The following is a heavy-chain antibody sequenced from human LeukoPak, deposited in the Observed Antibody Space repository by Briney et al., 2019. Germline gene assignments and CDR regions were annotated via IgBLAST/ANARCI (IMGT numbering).Heavy chain of an antibody. D-gene: IGHD3-16*02. CDR2: ISGSGGST. J-gene: IGHJ4*02. CDR3: ARGSVWGSYRPEYFDY. Sequence: GGSLRLSCAVSGFTFSSYAMSWVRQAPGKGLEWVSAISGSGGSTYYADSVKGRFTISRDNSKNTLYLQMNTLRAEDTAVYYCARGSVWGSYRPEYFDYWGQGTLVTVSS. CDR1: GFTFSSYA. V-gene: IGHV3-23*01.